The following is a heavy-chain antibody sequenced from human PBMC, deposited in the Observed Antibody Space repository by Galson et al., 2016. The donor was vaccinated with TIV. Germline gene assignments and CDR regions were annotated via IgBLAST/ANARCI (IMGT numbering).Heavy chain of an antibody. CDR2: IIPLLGIG. J-gene: IGHJ1*01. CDR1: GGTLSRFT. Sequence: SVKVSCKASGGTLSRFTVSWVRQAPGQGLEWMGRIIPLLGIGNHAQKFQNRVAITADRSTSAAYMELSSLKSEDTAVYYCAIYDSSGYYSAEFFQQWGQGTLLIVSS. D-gene: IGHD3-22*01. V-gene: IGHV1-69*02. CDR3: AIYDSSGYYSAEFFQQ.